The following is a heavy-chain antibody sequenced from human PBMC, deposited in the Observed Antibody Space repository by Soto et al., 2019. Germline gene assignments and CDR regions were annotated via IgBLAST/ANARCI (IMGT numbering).Heavy chain of an antibody. Sequence: QVQLQQWGAGLLKPSETLSLTCAVYGGSFSGYYWSWVRQAPGKGLEWIGEITRYGTINYNPSLNSRVTISLDTSKNQFSLRRNSVSHADAALYYCARLFAGATGNWYFDLWGRGTLVTVSS. J-gene: IGHJ2*01. CDR2: ITRYGTI. D-gene: IGHD1-1*01. V-gene: IGHV4-34*01. CDR1: GGSFSGYY. CDR3: ARLFAGATGNWYFDL.